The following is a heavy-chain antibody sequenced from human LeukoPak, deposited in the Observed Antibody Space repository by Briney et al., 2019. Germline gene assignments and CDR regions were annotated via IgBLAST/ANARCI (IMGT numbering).Heavy chain of an antibody. V-gene: IGHV1-69*13. J-gene: IGHJ4*02. CDR3: ARVDDILTGYPR. CDR1: GYTFSGYY. Sequence: SVKVSCKASGYTFSGYYIHWVRQAPGQGLEWMGGIIPIFGTANYAQKFQGRVTITADESTSTAYMELSSLRSEDTAVYYCARVDDILTGYPRWGQGTLVTVSS. D-gene: IGHD3-9*01. CDR2: IIPIFGTA.